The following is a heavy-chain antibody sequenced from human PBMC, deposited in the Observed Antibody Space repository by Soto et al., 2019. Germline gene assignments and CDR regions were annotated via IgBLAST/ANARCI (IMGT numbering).Heavy chain of an antibody. J-gene: IGHJ4*02. V-gene: IGHV4-30-2*01. D-gene: IGHD4-4*01. CDR2: IYHSGST. Sequence: QLQLQESGSGLVKPSQTLSLTCAVSGGSISSGGYSWSWIRQPPGKGLEWIGYIYHSGSTYYNPSLKSRVTISVDRSKNQFSLKLSSVTAADTAVYYCARGMTTVTTIDYWGQGTRVTVSS. CDR1: GGSISSGGYS. CDR3: ARGMTTVTTIDY.